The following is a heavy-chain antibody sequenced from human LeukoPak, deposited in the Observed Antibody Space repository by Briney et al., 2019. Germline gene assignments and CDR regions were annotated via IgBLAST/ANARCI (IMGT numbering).Heavy chain of an antibody. CDR3: ARASGSYWWFDS. J-gene: IGHJ5*01. Sequence: ASVKVSCKASGYTFTGYYMHWVRQAPGQGLGWMGWINPNSGDTNYAQKFQGSVTMTRDTSISTVYMELSRLRSDDTAVYYCARASGSYWWFDSWGQGTLVTVSS. V-gene: IGHV1-2*02. CDR2: INPNSGDT. D-gene: IGHD1-26*01. CDR1: GYTFTGYY.